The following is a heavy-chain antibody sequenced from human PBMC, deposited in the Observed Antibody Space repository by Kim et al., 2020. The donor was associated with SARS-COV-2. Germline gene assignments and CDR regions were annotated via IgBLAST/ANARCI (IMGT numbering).Heavy chain of an antibody. CDR1: GGSISSSNW. V-gene: IGHV4-4*02. D-gene: IGHD3-3*01. J-gene: IGHJ6*02. CDR3: ARDWGITIFGVVQLYGMDV. Sequence: SETLSLTCAVSGGSISSSNWWSWVRQPPGKGLEWIGEIYHSGSTNYNPSLKSRVTISVDKSKNQFSLKLSSVTAADTAVYYCARDWGITIFGVVQLYGMDVWGQGTTVTVSS. CDR2: IYHSGST.